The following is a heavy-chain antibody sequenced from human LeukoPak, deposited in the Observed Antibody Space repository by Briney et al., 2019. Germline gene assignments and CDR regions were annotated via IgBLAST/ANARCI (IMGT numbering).Heavy chain of an antibody. J-gene: IGHJ4*02. V-gene: IGHV3-21*01. CDR1: GFTFSSYS. D-gene: IGHD5-18*01. CDR3: ASYPDTAMVEYYFDY. Sequence: PGGSLRLSCAASGFTFSSYSMNWVRQAPGKGLEWVPSISSSSSYIYYADSVKGRFTISRDNAKNSLYLQMNSLRAEDTAVYYCASYPDTAMVEYYFDYWGQGTLVTVSS. CDR2: ISSSSSYI.